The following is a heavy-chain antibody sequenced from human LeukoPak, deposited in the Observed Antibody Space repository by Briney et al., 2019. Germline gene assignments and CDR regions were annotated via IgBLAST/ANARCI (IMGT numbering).Heavy chain of an antibody. D-gene: IGHD3-10*01. V-gene: IGHV1-69*08. CDR1: GGTFSSYT. Sequence: SVKVSCKASGGTFSSYTISWVRQAPGQGLEWMGRIIPILGTANYAQKFQGRVTITADKSTSTAYMELSSLRSEDTAVYYCARDYYGSGPKDVWGQGTTVTVSS. CDR2: IIPILGTA. CDR3: ARDYYGSGPKDV. J-gene: IGHJ6*02.